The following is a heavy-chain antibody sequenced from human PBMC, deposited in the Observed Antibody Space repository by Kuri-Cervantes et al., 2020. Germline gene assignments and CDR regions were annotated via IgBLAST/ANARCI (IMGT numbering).Heavy chain of an antibody. CDR2: INPNTGGT. Sequence: ASVKVSCKASGYTFTYRYLHWMRQAPGQALEWMGWINPNTGGTNHTQKFLGRVTMTRDTTFSTAYMQLTRLKFDDTAVYYCASGPDTEYFHHWGLGTLVTVSS. CDR3: ASGPDTEYFHH. J-gene: IGHJ1*01. CDR1: GYTFTYRY. V-gene: IGHV1-2*02.